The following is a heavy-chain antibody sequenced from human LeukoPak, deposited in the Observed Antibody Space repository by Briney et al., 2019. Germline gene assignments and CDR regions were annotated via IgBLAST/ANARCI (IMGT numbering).Heavy chain of an antibody. CDR2: ISGSGGST. CDR1: GFTFSSYA. D-gene: IGHD3-10*01. CDR3: AKAPRGVLNY. Sequence: AESLRLSCAGSGFTFSSYAMSWVRQAPGKGLEWVSAISGSGGSTYYADSVKGRFTISRDNSKNTLYLQMNSLRAEDTAVYYCAKAPRGVLNYWGQGTLVTVSS. V-gene: IGHV3-23*01. J-gene: IGHJ4*02.